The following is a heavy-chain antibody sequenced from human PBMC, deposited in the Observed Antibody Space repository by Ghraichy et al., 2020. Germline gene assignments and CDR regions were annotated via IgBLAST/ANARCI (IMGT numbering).Heavy chain of an antibody. CDR1: GGSFSGYY. D-gene: IGHD3-22*01. CDR3: ARGPYYFDDSSYFY. V-gene: IGHV4-34*01. J-gene: IGHJ4*02. CDR2: IDHSGTT. Sequence: SETLSLTCGVSGGSFSGYYWTWIRQRPGKGLEWIGEIDHSGTTNYNPSFKSRITMSVDTSKNQFSLKLSSVTAADTAVYYCARGPYYFDDSSYFYWGQGTLVTVSS.